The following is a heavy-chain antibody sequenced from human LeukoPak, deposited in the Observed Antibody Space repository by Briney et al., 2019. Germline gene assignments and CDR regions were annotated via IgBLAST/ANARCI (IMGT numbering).Heavy chain of an antibody. CDR1: GITLSNYG. Sequence: GSLRLSCAVSGITLSNYGMSWVRQAPGKGLEWVAGLSGSGGGTNYADSVQGRLTISRDNPKNPLYLQMNSLRAEDTAVYFCAKRGVVIRVFLVGFHKEAYYFDSWGQGALVTVSS. V-gene: IGHV3-23*01. CDR3: AKRGVVIRVFLVGFHKEAYYFDS. D-gene: IGHD3-10*01. CDR2: LSGSGGGT. J-gene: IGHJ4*02.